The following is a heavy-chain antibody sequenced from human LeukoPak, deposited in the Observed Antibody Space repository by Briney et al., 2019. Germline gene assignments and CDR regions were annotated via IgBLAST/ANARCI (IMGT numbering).Heavy chain of an antibody. Sequence: SETLSLICAVYGGSFSGYYWSWIRQPPGKGLEWIGEINHSGSTNYNPSLKSRVTISVDTSKNQFSLKLSSVTAADTAVYYCARRRLRYRLAFDIWGQGTMVTVSS. V-gene: IGHV4-34*01. J-gene: IGHJ3*02. D-gene: IGHD3-9*01. CDR1: GGSFSGYY. CDR2: INHSGST. CDR3: ARRRLRYRLAFDI.